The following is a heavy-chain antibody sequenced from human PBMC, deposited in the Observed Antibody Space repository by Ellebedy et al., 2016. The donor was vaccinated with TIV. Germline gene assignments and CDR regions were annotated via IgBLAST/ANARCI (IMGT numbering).Heavy chain of an antibody. Sequence: GESLKISCVASGFSFSSYWMTWVRQAPGKGLEWLAFISYDGNNKYIADSVKGRLTNSRDNSMNALYLQMDSLRAEDTAVYYCAKEGYDIMTGEQFHGMDVWGQGTTVTVSS. CDR2: ISYDGNNK. CDR3: AKEGYDIMTGEQFHGMDV. V-gene: IGHV3-30*18. CDR1: GFSFSSYW. J-gene: IGHJ6*02. D-gene: IGHD3-9*01.